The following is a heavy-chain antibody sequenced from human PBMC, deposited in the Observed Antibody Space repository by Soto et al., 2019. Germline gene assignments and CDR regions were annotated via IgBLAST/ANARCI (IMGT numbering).Heavy chain of an antibody. J-gene: IGHJ1*01. D-gene: IGHD3-9*01. V-gene: IGHV3-48*02. CDR2: ISNSSSTI. CDR3: ARAQIRYFDWLLVY. CDR1: GFTFSTCN. Sequence: LRLSCTASGFTFSTCNINWVRQAPGKGLEWVSYISNSSSTIYYSDSVKGRFTISRDNAKNSLYLQMNSLRDDDTAVYYCARAQIRYFDWLLVYWGQGTLVNVS.